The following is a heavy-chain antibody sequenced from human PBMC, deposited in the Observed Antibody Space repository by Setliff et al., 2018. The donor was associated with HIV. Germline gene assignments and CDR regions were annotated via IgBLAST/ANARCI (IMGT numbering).Heavy chain of an antibody. CDR3: AKGSLPSGYSYGFFDY. CDR2: ISNDGSNK. Sequence: GGSLRLSCAASGFTFSSYAIHWVRQAPGKGLEWVAVISNDGSNKYYANSVKGRFTISRDNAKNTLYLQMNSLRAEDTAVYYCAKGSLPSGYSYGFFDYWGQGTLVTVSS. D-gene: IGHD5-18*01. CDR1: GFTFSSYA. V-gene: IGHV3-30*04. J-gene: IGHJ4*02.